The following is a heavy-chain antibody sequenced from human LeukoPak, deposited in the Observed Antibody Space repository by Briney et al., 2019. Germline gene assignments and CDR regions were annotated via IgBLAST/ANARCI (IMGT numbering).Heavy chain of an antibody. D-gene: IGHD4-17*01. V-gene: IGHV3-23*01. CDR1: GFTFSSYA. J-gene: IGHJ2*01. Sequence: GGSLRLSCAASGFTFSSYAMSWVRQAPGKGLEWVSAISGSGGSTYYADSVKGRFTISRDNSKNTLYLQMNSLRAEDTAVYYCAKDTDGDYVIYWYFNLWGRGTLVTVSS. CDR3: AKDTDGDYVIYWYFNL. CDR2: ISGSGGST.